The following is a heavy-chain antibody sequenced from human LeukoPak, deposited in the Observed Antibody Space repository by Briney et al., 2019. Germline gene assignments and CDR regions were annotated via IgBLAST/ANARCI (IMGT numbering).Heavy chain of an antibody. CDR1: GYTFTGYY. CDR3: ATDIVVVPAATGGGGY. CDR2: INPNSGGT. J-gene: IGHJ4*02. Sequence: GASVKVSCKASGYTFTGYYMHWVRQAPGQGLEWMGWINPNSGGTNYAQKFQGRVTMTRDTSISTAYMELSRLRSDDTAVYYCATDIVVVPAATGGGGYWGQGALVTVSS. D-gene: IGHD2-2*01. V-gene: IGHV1-2*02.